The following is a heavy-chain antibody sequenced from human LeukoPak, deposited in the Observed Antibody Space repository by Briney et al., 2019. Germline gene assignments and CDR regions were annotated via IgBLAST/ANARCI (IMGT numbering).Heavy chain of an antibody. CDR1: GGSFSSYY. D-gene: IGHD3-3*01. J-gene: IGHJ4*02. CDR2: INHSGST. Sequence: ETLSLTCAVYGGSFSSYYWSWIRRPPGKGLEWIGEINHSGSTNYNPSLKSRVSISVDTSKNLFSLKLSSVTAADTAVYFCARGPGPNYDFWSGYNYWGQGTLVTVSS. CDR3: ARGPGPNYDFWSGYNY. V-gene: IGHV4-34*01.